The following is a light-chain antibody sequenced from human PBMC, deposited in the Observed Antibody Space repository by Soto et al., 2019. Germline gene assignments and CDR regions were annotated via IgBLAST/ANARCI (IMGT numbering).Light chain of an antibody. Sequence: DIQMTQSPSTLSASVGDRVTITCRASQSISSWLAWYQQKPGKAPKIPIYKASILESGVPSRFSGSGSGTEFTLTISSLQPDDFATYYCQHYNIYSETFGQGTKVEVK. CDR2: KAS. J-gene: IGKJ1*01. CDR3: QHYNIYSET. V-gene: IGKV1-5*03. CDR1: QSISSW.